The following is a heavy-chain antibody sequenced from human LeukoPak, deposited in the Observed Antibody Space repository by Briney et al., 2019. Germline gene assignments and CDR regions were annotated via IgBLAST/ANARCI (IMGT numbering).Heavy chain of an antibody. Sequence: PSETLSLTCTHSGGSISSYYWSWLRQPAGKGLEWIGRIYTSGSTNYNPSLKSRVTMSVDTSKTQFSLKQSSVTAADTAVYYCARDYDYVWGSYPQPYGMDVWGQGTTVTISS. CDR3: ARDYDYVWGSYPQPYGMDV. V-gene: IGHV4-4*07. D-gene: IGHD3-16*02. CDR1: GGSISSYY. J-gene: IGHJ6*02. CDR2: IYTSGST.